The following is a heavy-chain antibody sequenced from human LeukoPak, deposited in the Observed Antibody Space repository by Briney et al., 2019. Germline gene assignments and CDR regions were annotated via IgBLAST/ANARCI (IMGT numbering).Heavy chain of an antibody. CDR3: ARDHGDSRIFDY. V-gene: IGHV3-7*04. Sequence: GGSLRLSCVASGFTFSSYWMTWVRQAPGKGLEWVANIKQDGSEKYYVDSVKGRFTISRDNAKNSLYLQMNSLRAEDTSVYYCARDHGDSRIFDYWGQGTLVTVSS. D-gene: IGHD4-17*01. J-gene: IGHJ4*01. CDR1: GFTFSSYW. CDR2: IKQDGSEK.